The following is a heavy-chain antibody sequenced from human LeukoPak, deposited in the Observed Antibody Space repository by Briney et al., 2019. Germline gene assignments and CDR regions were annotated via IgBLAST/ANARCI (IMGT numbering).Heavy chain of an antibody. CDR1: GGTFSSYA. CDR2: IIPIFGTA. D-gene: IGHD3-10*01. CDR3: ARSGLRFGELLY. Sequence: ASVKVSCKASGGTFSSYAISWVRQAPGQGLEWMGGIIPIFGTANYAQKFQGRVTITADKSTSTAYMELSSLRSEDTAVYYCARSGLRFGELLYWGQGTLVTVSS. V-gene: IGHV1-69*06. J-gene: IGHJ4*02.